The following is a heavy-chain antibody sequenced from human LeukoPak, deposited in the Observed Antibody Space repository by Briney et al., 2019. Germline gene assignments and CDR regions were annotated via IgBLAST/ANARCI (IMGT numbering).Heavy chain of an antibody. CDR2: MNPNSGKT. CDR1: GYTFTSYD. D-gene: IGHD7-27*01. Sequence: ASVKVSCKASGYTFTSYDINWVRQATAQGPEWMGWMNPNSGKTGYAQKFQGRVTMTWDTSISTAYMDLSSLRSEDTAVYYCARSPTGAFDIWGQGTMVTVSS. J-gene: IGHJ3*02. V-gene: IGHV1-8*01. CDR3: ARSPTGAFDI.